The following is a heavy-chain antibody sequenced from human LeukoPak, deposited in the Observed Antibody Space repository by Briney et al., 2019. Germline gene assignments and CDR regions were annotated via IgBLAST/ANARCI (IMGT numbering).Heavy chain of an antibody. CDR3: ARGASVEMAT. CDR2: IYTSGST. V-gene: IGHV4-59*10. CDR1: GGSFSSYY. J-gene: IGHJ4*02. Sequence: SETLSLTCAVYGGSFSSYYWSWIRQPAGKGLEWIGRIYTSGSTNYNPSLKSRVTMSVDTSKNQFSLKLSSVTAADTAVYYCARGASVEMATWGQGTLVTVSS. D-gene: IGHD5-24*01.